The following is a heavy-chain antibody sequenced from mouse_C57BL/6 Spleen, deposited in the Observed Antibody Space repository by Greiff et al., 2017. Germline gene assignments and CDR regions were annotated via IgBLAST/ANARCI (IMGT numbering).Heavy chain of an antibody. J-gene: IGHJ3*01. CDR2: IYPRSGNT. V-gene: IGHV1-81*01. D-gene: IGHD3-2*02. Sequence: QVQLKESGAELARPGASVKLSCKASGYTFTSYGISWVKQRTGQGLEWIGEIYPRSGNTYYNEKFKGKATLTADKSSSTAYMELRSLTSEDSAVYFCATQGVSSGYSFAYWGQGTLVTVSA. CDR1: GYTFTSYG. CDR3: ATQGVSSGYSFAY.